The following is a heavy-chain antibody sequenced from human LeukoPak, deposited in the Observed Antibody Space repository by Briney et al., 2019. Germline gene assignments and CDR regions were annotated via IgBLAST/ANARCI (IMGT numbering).Heavy chain of an antibody. CDR1: GVTFSSYW. CDR3: ARVGGVVVPAAYYYYYSGMDV. CDR2: IKQEGSEK. J-gene: IGHJ6*02. V-gene: IGHV3-7*01. Sequence: GGSPILFCAAAGVTFSSYWMSWVLQAPGGGLEGVANIKQEGSEKYYVDSVKGRITISRDKGKNSLYLKMIRLRAEDTAVYYCARVGGVVVPAAYYYYYSGMDVWGQGTTVTVSS. D-gene: IGHD2-2*01.